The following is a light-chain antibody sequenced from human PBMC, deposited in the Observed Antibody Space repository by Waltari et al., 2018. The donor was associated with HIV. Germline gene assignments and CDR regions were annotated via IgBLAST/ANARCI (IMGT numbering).Light chain of an antibody. J-gene: IGLJ3*02. CDR3: YSTDSSDWV. CDR1: ALPKTY. CDR2: EDS. Sequence: SYALTQHPPVSVSPGQTARLTCSGDALPKTYAYWYQQKSGQAPVLVIYEDSKRPAGIPERFSGSSSGTMATLTISGAQVEDEADYYCYSTDSSDWVFGGGTKLTVL. V-gene: IGLV3-10*01.